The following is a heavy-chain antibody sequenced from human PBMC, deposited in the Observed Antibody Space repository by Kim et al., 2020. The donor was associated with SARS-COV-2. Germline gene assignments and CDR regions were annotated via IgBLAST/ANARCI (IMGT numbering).Heavy chain of an antibody. D-gene: IGHD1-20*01. CDR3: AKATTITGTTAY. CDR1: GFTFSSYA. Sequence: GGSLRLSCAASGFTFSSYAMHWVRQAPGERLEWVSAIGGSGANTYYADSVKGRFTISRDNSKNTLFLQMNSLRAEDTAVYYCAKATTITGTTAYWGQGTLVTVSS. CDR2: IGGSGANT. V-gene: IGHV3-23*01. J-gene: IGHJ4*02.